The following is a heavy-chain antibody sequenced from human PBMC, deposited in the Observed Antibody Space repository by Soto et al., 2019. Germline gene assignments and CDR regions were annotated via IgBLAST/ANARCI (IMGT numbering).Heavy chain of an antibody. CDR3: ASSHAGAHITAAVH. Sequence: QLQLQESGSGLVKPSQTLSLTCAVSGGSISSGGYSWNWIRQPPGKGLEWIGYIYHSGSTYNNPSLKSRVTISVDRSKNQFSLKLSSVTAADTAVYYCASSHAGAHITAAVHWGQGTLVTVSS. CDR2: IYHSGST. V-gene: IGHV4-30-2*01. CDR1: GGSISSGGYS. J-gene: IGHJ4*02. D-gene: IGHD6-13*01.